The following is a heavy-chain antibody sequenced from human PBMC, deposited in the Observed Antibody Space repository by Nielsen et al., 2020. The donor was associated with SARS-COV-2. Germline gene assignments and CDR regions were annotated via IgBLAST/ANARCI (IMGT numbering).Heavy chain of an antibody. CDR1: GFTFSSYG. V-gene: IGHV3-30*03. D-gene: IGHD1-26*01. Sequence: GESLKISCAAPGFTFSSYGMHWVRQAPGKGLEWVAVISYDGSNKYYADSVKGRFTISRDNSKNTLYLQMNSLRAEDTAVYYCASDGSGSYFDYWGQGTLVTVSS. J-gene: IGHJ4*02. CDR2: ISYDGSNK. CDR3: ASDGSGSYFDY.